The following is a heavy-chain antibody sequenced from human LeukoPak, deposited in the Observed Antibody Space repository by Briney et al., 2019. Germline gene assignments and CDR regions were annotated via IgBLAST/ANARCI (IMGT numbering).Heavy chain of an antibody. V-gene: IGHV3-48*01. CDR1: GFTFSSYS. Sequence: GGSLRLSCAASGFTFSSYSMNWVRQAPGKGLEWVSYISSSSSTIYYADSVKGRFTTSRDNSKNTLSLQMNSLRAEDTAIYYCAKASNTWNYFDYWGQGALVTVSS. CDR2: ISSSSSTI. CDR3: AKASNTWNYFDY. D-gene: IGHD1-1*01. J-gene: IGHJ4*02.